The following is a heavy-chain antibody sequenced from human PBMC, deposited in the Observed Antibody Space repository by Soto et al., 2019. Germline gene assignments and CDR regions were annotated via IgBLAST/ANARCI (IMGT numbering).Heavy chain of an antibody. Sequence: EVQLVESGGGLVQPGGSLRLSCAASGFTFSSYWMSWVRQAPGKGLEWVANIKQDGSEKYYVDSVKGRFTISRDNAKNSLYLQMNSLRAEDTAVYYCAKRVRARWKTGGFDYWGQGTLVTVSS. V-gene: IGHV3-7*03. CDR2: IKQDGSEK. CDR1: GFTFSSYW. J-gene: IGHJ4*02. D-gene: IGHD6-6*01. CDR3: AKRVRARWKTGGFDY.